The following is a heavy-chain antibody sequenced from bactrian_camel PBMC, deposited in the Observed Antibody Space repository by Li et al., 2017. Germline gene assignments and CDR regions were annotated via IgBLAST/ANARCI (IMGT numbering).Heavy chain of an antibody. CDR2: ISSDGTRT. CDR3: ATRSYCTTTSASGFNY. D-gene: IGHD2*01. CDR1: GFTFSINE. Sequence: DVQLVESGGGLVQPGGSLRLSCAASGFTFSINEMRWVRQAPGKGLEWVSSISSDGTRTDYADSVKGRFTISQDNAKNMLYLQMNSLKPEDTAMYYCATRSYCTTTSASGFNYWGHGTQVTVS. J-gene: IGHJ4*01. V-gene: IGHV3S40*01.